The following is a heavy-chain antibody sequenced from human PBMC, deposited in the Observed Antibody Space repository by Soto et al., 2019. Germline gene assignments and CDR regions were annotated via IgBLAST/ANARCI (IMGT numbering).Heavy chain of an antibody. CDR1: GGFLSESY. CDR2: INHVGGT. CDR3: VRIRYQLPSSVLWLDP. Sequence: SETLSRTCAVYGGFLSESYWTLIGQHPGKGLEWIGEINHVGGTNYNPSLKSRVTMSVDTSQNQFSLGLISVTAADTAMYFCVRIRYQLPSSVLWLDPWGQGTPVTVSS. J-gene: IGHJ5*02. V-gene: IGHV4-34*01. D-gene: IGHD3-16*01.